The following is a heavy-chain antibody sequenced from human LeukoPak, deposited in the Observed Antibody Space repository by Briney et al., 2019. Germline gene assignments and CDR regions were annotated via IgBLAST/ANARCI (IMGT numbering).Heavy chain of an antibody. CDR1: GFTFSAYA. J-gene: IGHJ1*01. D-gene: IGHD2-15*01. CDR2: ISSNGGSS. CDR3: ARAQDYCSGSTCYGYFQY. Sequence: AGGSLRLSCSASGFTFSAYAMYWVRQAPGKGLEYVSGISSNGGSSFYADSVKGRFTISSDNSKNTLYLQMNSLKAEDTAIYYCARAQDYCSGSTCYGYFQYWGQGTLVTVSS. V-gene: IGHV3-64*04.